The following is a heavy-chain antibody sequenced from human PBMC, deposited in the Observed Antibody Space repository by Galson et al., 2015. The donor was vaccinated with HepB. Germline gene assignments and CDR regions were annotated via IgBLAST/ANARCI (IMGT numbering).Heavy chain of an antibody. CDR3: ARERRPIAVAGTRAFDY. CDR1: GYTFTSYY. J-gene: IGHJ4*02. CDR2: INPSGGST. V-gene: IGHV1-46*01. Sequence: SVKVSCKASGYTFTSYYMHWVRQAPGQGLEWMGIINPSGGSTSYAQKFQGRVTMTRDTSTSTVYMELSSLRSEDTAVYYCARERRPIAVAGTRAFDYWGQGTLVTVSS. D-gene: IGHD6-19*01.